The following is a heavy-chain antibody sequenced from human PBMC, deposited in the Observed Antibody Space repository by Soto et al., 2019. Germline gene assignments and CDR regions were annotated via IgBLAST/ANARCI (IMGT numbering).Heavy chain of an antibody. CDR2: IIPIFGTA. CDR3: TRTPKEHLVFDY. D-gene: IGHD6-13*01. V-gene: IGHV1-69*13. J-gene: IGHJ4*02. CDR1: GGTFSSYA. Sequence: GASVKVSCKASGGTFSSYAISWVRQAPGQGLEWMGGIIPIFGTANYAQKFQGRVTITADESTSTAYMELSSLRSEDTAVYYCTRTPKEHLVFDYWGQGTLVTVSS.